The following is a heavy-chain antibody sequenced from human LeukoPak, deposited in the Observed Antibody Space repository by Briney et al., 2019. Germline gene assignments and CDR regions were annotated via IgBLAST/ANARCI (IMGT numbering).Heavy chain of an antibody. V-gene: IGHV4-4*07. CDR1: GGSISSYY. Sequence: NPSETLSLTCTVSGGSISSYYWSWIRQPAGKGLEWIGRIYTSGSTNYNPSLKSRVTMSVDTSKNQFSLKLSSVAAADTAVYYCARDRFLEWFFDPWGQGTLVTVSS. CDR3: ARDRFLEWFFDP. D-gene: IGHD3-3*01. J-gene: IGHJ5*02. CDR2: IYTSGST.